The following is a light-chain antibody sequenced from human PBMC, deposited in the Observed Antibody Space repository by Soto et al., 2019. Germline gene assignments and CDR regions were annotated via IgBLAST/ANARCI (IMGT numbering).Light chain of an antibody. Sequence: QSALTQPASVSGSPGQSITISCTGTSSDVGGYNYVSWYQRHPGKAPKLTIYDVSNRPSGVSNRFSGSKSGNTASLTISGLQCDDEADYYCSSYTSSSTLPYVFGTGTKVTVL. CDR1: SSDVGGYNY. V-gene: IGLV2-14*03. CDR2: DVS. J-gene: IGLJ1*01. CDR3: SSYTSSSTLPYV.